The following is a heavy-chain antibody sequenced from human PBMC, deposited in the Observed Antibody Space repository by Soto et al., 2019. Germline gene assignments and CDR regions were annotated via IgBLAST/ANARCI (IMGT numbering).Heavy chain of an antibody. Sequence: SETLSLTCTVSGGSISSYYWSWIRQPPGKGLEWIGYIYYSGSTNYNPSLKSRVTISVDTSKNQFSLKLSSVTAADTAVYYCARAPYDFWSGPAPFDYWGQGTLVTVS. D-gene: IGHD3-3*01. V-gene: IGHV4-59*01. CDR3: ARAPYDFWSGPAPFDY. J-gene: IGHJ4*02. CDR1: GGSISSYY. CDR2: IYYSGST.